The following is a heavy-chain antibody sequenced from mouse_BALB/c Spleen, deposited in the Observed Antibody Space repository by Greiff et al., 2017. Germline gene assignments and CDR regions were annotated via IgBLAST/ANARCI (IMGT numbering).Heavy chain of an antibody. J-gene: IGHJ4*01. CDR1: GYTFTSYW. CDR2: IYPGDGDT. CDR3: AREGDYRYEEG. Sequence: QDQLQQSGAELARPGASVKLSCKASGYTFTSYWMQWVKQRPGQGLEWIGAIYPGDGDTRYTQKFKGKATLTADKSSSTAYMQLSSLASEDSAVYYCAREGDYRYEEGWGQGTSVTVSS. V-gene: IGHV1-87*01. D-gene: IGHD2-14*01.